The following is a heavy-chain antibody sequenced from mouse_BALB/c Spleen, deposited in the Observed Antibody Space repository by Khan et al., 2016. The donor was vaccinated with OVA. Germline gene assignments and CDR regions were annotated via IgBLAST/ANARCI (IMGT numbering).Heavy chain of an antibody. V-gene: IGHV2-9*02. D-gene: IGHD1-3*01. J-gene: IGHJ3*01. CDR1: RFSLSNYG. CDR3: ARAFYNGAWFAY. Sequence: QVQLKESGPGLVAPSQTLSITCTVSRFSLSNYGVHWVRQPPGKGLEWLGVIWAGGSTNHNSALMSRLSISKDDSKSQVFLKMNSLQTDDTAMYYCARAFYNGAWFAYWGQGTLVTVSA. CDR2: IWAGGST.